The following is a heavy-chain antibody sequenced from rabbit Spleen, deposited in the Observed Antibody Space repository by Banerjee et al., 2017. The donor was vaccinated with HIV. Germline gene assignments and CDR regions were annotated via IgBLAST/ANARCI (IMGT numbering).Heavy chain of an antibody. J-gene: IGHJ6*01. D-gene: IGHD1-1*01. CDR3: ARDTSSSFSSCGMDL. CDR2: IVGGSSGFT. Sequence: QSLEESGGDLVKPGASLTLTCIASGDSFSGSSSMCWVPQAPGKGLEWIACIVGGSSGFTSFASWAKGRFTISNTSSTTVTLQMTSMTAADTATYFCARDTSSSFSSCGMDLWGPGTLVTVS. V-gene: IGHV1S40*01. CDR1: GDSFSGSSS.